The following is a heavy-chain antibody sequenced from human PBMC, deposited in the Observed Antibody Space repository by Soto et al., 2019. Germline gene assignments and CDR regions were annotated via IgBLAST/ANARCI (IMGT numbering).Heavy chain of an antibody. CDR1: GYTFINYD. CDR2: MNPDSANT. D-gene: IGHD1-1*01. Sequence: QVQLVQSGAEVKQPGASGKVSCRASGYTFINYDISWVRQATGQGLEWMGWMNPDSANTGYSQKFQGKVTMTRDTSISTAYMDLNSLTSEDTAVYYCGRASRNDLLSDYWGPGTLVTVSS. CDR3: GRASRNDLLSDY. J-gene: IGHJ4*02. V-gene: IGHV1-8*01.